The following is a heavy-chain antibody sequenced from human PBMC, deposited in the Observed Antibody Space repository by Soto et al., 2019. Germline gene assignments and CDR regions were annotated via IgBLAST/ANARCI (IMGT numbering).Heavy chain of an antibody. J-gene: IGHJ4*02. D-gene: IGHD6-13*01. CDR1: GFSLSTSGMC. CDR3: ARARYSSSCYTGFDC. Sequence: SGPTLVNPTQTLTLTRTFSGFSLSTSGMCVSWIRPPPGNALDGLALIDWDDEKYYSTSLKTSLTISKYTSKNQVVLTMSHLDSVDTAPDYCARARYSSSCYTGFDCRGRGTRITV. CDR2: IDWDDEK. V-gene: IGHV2-70*01.